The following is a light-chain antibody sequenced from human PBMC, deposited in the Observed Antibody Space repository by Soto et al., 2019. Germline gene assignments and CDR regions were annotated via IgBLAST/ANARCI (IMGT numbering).Light chain of an antibody. CDR2: AAS. Sequence: IRLTQSPSSLSASVGDRVTITCRASQGISSYLAWYQQKPGKAPKLLFCAASTLQSGVPSTFSGSGFGTSFTLNISSLQTEDFATYYSPQLISYRLTSGPGTTVDIK. CDR1: QGISSY. J-gene: IGKJ3*01. V-gene: IGKV1-9*01. CDR3: PQLISYRLT.